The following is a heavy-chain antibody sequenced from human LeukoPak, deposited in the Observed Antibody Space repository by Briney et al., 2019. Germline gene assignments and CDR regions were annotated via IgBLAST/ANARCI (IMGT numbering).Heavy chain of an antibody. J-gene: IGHJ5*02. CDR1: GYSFTSYW. CDR3: ARQGCSGGSCYFSWFDP. V-gene: IGHV5-51*01. CDR2: IYPGDSDT. D-gene: IGHD2-15*01. Sequence: GESLKISCKGSGYSFTSYWIGWVRQMPGKGLEWMGIIYPGDSDTRYSPSFKGPVTISADKSISTAYLQWSSLKASDTAMYYCARQGCSGGSCYFSWFDPWGQGTLVTVSS.